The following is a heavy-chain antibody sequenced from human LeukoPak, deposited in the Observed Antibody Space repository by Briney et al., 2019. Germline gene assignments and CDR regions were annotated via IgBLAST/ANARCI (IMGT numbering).Heavy chain of an antibody. V-gene: IGHV3-13*01. D-gene: IGHD3-22*01. Sequence: GGSLRLSCAASGFTFSSYVMHWVRQATGKGLEWVSAIGTAGDTYYPGSVKGRFTISRENAKNSLYLQMNSLRAGDTAVYYCARGPLSYDSSGYYFDYWGQGTLVTVSS. CDR1: GFTFSSYV. J-gene: IGHJ4*02. CDR2: IGTAGDT. CDR3: ARGPLSYDSSGYYFDY.